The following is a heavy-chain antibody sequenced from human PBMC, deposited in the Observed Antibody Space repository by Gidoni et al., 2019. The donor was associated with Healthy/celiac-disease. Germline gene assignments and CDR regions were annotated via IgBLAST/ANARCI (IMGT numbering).Heavy chain of an antibody. CDR1: GFPFSSYG. V-gene: IGHV3-30*18. CDR2: ISYDGSNK. Sequence: QVQLVESGGGVVQPGRSLRLSCAASGFPFSSYGMHWVRQAPGKGLEWVAVISYDGSNKYYADSVKGRFTISRDNSKNTLYLQMNSLRAEDTAVYYCAKTLEDSSGGYGYWGQGTLVTVSS. D-gene: IGHD6-19*01. J-gene: IGHJ4*02. CDR3: AKTLEDSSGGYGY.